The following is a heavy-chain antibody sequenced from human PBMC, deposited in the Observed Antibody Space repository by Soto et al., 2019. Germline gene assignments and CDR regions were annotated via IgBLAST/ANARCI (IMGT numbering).Heavy chain of an antibody. V-gene: IGHV3-23*01. Sequence: GGSLRLSCAASGFTFSSFAMNWVRQTPGRGLEWVSSISGSGDNRYYADSVKGRFTISRDNSKNTLYLQMNSLRAEDMAVYYCAKEGASRFSYGYVGTYYFDYWGQGTLVTVSS. D-gene: IGHD5-18*01. CDR2: ISGSGDNR. J-gene: IGHJ4*02. CDR1: GFTFSSFA. CDR3: AKEGASRFSYGYVGTYYFDY.